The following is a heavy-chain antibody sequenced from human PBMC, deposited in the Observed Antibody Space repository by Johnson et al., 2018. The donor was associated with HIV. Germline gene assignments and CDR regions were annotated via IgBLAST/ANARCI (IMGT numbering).Heavy chain of an antibody. CDR1: GFTFSDAW. J-gene: IGHJ3*02. CDR3: TTDWGSYHEYAFDI. V-gene: IGHV3-15*01. D-gene: IGHD1-26*01. CDR2: IKGKTDGGTT. Sequence: MLLVESGGGLVKPGGSLRLSCAASGFTFSDAWMTWVRQAPGKGLEWIGRIKGKTDGGTTDYAAPVKGRFTISRDDSKNTLYLQMNSLKTEDTAVYSCTTDWGSYHEYAFDIWGQGTMVTVSS.